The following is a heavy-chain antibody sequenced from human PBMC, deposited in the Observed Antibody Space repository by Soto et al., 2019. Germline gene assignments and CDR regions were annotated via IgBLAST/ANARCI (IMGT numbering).Heavy chain of an antibody. D-gene: IGHD3-10*01. V-gene: IGHV2-26*01. J-gene: IGHJ4*02. CDR1: GFSLSNARMG. CDR3: ARMVSEYYGSGPFDY. Sequence: QVTLKESGPVLVQPTETLTLTCTVSGFSLSNARMGVSWIRQPPGKALAWLAHIFSNDEKSYSTSMKSRRTISKDTSKSQVVLTMTNMDPVDTATYYCARMVSEYYGSGPFDYWGQGTLVTVSS. CDR2: IFSNDEK.